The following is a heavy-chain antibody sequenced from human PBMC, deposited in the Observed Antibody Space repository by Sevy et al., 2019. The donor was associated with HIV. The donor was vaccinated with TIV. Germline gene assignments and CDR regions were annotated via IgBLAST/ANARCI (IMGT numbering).Heavy chain of an antibody. D-gene: IGHD3-3*01. V-gene: IGHV3-21*01. CDR2: ISSISNYI. CDR3: ARDAREGSGHFHVGFDV. J-gene: IGHJ3*01. Sequence: GGSLRLSCAASGFTFSSSSMNWVRQAPGKGLEWVSSISSISNYIYYADSVKGRFTISRDNAKNSLYLQMSSLRAEDTAVYYCARDAREGSGHFHVGFDVWGQGTLVTVSS. CDR1: GFTFSSSS.